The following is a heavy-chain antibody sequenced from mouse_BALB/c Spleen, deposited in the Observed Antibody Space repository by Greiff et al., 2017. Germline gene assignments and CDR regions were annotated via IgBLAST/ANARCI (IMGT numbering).Heavy chain of an antibody. CDR2: IWAGGST. Sequence: VKLQESGPGLVAASQSLSITCTVSGFSLTSYGVHWVRQPPGKGLEWLGVIWAGGSTNYNSALMSRLSISKDNSKSQVFLKMNSLQTDDTAMYYCARDSSGPYYAMDYWGQGTSVTVSS. V-gene: IGHV2-9*02. D-gene: IGHD3-1*01. J-gene: IGHJ4*01. CDR3: ARDSSGPYYAMDY. CDR1: GFSLTSYG.